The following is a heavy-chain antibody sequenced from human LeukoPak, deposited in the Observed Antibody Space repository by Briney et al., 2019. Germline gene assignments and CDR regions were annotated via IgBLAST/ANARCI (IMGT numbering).Heavy chain of an antibody. D-gene: IGHD6-13*01. V-gene: IGHV3-23*01. Sequence: PGGSLRLSCAASEFTFSSYSMSWVRQAPGKGLEWVSGISASGGDTWYPDSVKGRFTISRDNSKNTLFLQMNSLRVEDTAIYYCAKDAAGPEYWGQGTRVTVSS. CDR3: AKDAAGPEY. J-gene: IGHJ4*02. CDR1: EFTFSSYS. CDR2: ISASGGDT.